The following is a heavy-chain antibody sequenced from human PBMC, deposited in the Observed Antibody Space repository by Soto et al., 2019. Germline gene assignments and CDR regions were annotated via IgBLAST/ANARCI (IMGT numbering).Heavy chain of an antibody. CDR2: ISAYNGNT. J-gene: IGHJ4*02. V-gene: IGHV1-18*04. D-gene: IGHD3-9*01. CDR3: ARVPRGSSLRYFDWTLDY. Sequence: GGSLKISCKASGYTFTSYGISWVRQAPGQGLEWMGWISAYNGNTNYAQKLQGRVNMTTDTSTSTAYMELTSLRSDDTAVYYCARVPRGSSLRYFDWTLDYWGQGTLVTVSS. CDR1: GYTFTSYG.